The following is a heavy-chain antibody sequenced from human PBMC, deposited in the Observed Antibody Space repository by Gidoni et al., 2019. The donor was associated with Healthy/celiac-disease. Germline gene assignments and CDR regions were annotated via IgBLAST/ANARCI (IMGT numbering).Heavy chain of an antibody. CDR1: GYTFTSYG. D-gene: IGHD4-17*01. Sequence: SGYTFTSYGISWVRQAPGQGLEWMGWTSAYNGNTNYAQKLQGRVTMTTDTSTSTAYMELRSLRSDDTAVYYCARDCPAYGDYYSYYGMDVWGQGTTVTVSS. CDR2: TSAYNGNT. J-gene: IGHJ6*02. CDR3: ARDCPAYGDYYSYYGMDV. V-gene: IGHV1-18*01.